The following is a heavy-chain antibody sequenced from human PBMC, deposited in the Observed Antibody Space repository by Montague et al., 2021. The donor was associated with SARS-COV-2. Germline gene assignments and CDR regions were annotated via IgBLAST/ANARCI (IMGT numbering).Heavy chain of an antibody. Sequence: SETLSLTCAVSRGSFSNYYWTWIRQSPGKGLEWIGEINQGGAPNYTPSLKSRVIISLDTSKKQISLKLNSVTVADTAVFFCARGRPVQGSFRHFDSISSGALDIWAQGSWVIGSS. CDR3: ARGRPVQGSFRHFDSISSGALDI. CDR1: RGSFSNYY. CDR2: INQGGAP. J-gene: IGHJ3*02. V-gene: IGHV4-34*01. D-gene: IGHD3-9*01.